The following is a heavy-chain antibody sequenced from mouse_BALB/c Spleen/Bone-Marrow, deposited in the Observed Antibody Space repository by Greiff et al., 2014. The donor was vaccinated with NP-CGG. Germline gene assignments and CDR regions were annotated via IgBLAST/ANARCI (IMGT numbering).Heavy chain of an antibody. Sequence: VQLQESGAVLVKPGASVKLSCKTSGYTFTNYYIYWVKQRPGQGLEWIGEINPGSGGTNYNERFKSKATLTVDTSSTTAYVQLDTLISDDATVYSYAYSSPYWGQGTMVTVS. CDR3: AYSSPY. CDR2: INPGSGGT. CDR1: GYTFTNYY. V-gene: IGHV1-55*01. J-gene: IGHJ3*01. D-gene: IGHD2-1*01.